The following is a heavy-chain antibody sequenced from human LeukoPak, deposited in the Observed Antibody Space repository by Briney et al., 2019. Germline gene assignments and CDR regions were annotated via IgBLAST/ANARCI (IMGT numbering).Heavy chain of an antibody. CDR1: GYSFTSHW. V-gene: IGHV5-51*01. CDR3: AIPPGVVGAD. Sequence: KDGESLKISCKGSGYGSGYSFTSHWIAWVRQMPGKGLEWMGIIYPRDSNTIYSPSFQGQVTISVDTSISTAYLQWSSLKASDTAMYYCAIPPGVVGADWGQGTLVTVSS. CDR2: IYPRDSNT. J-gene: IGHJ4*02. D-gene: IGHD1-26*01.